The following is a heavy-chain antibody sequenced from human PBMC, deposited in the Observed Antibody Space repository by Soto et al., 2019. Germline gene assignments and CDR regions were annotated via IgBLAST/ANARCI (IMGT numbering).Heavy chain of an antibody. J-gene: IGHJ3*02. V-gene: IGHV3-9*01. CDR2: ISWNSGSI. CDR1: GFTFDDYA. CDR3: ANAPAEAGPFPDAFDI. Sequence: PGGSLRLSCAASGFTFDDYAMHWVRQAPGKGLEWVSGISWNSGSIGYADSVKGRFTISRDNAKNSLYLQMNSLRAEDTALYYCANAPAEAGPFPDAFDIWGQGTMVTVSS. D-gene: IGHD6-19*01.